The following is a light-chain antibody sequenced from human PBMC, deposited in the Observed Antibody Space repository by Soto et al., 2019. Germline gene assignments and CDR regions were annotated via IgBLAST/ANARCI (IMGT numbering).Light chain of an antibody. CDR2: GAS. Sequence: EIVMTQSPATLSVSPGERATLSCRASQSVSSNLAWYQQKPGQAPRLLIYGASTRATGIPARFSGSGSGTDFTLPISALRFKIFAVYSCKQKNNWGTFGKGTKGHI. CDR1: QSVSSN. V-gene: IGKV3-15*01. J-gene: IGKJ1*01. CDR3: KQKNNWGT.